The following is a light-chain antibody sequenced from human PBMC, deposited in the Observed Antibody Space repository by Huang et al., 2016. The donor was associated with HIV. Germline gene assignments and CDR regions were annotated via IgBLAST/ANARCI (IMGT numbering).Light chain of an antibody. CDR1: QGVSSN. J-gene: IGKJ3*01. CDR2: GAS. CDR3: QQYNNFYT. Sequence: EIMMTQSPATLSVSPGERATLSCRASQGVSSNLAWYQQKPGRAPSLLIYGASTRATGVPARVSGSGSGTEFTLTISSLQSEDFAVYYCQQYNNFYTFGPGTKVDIK. V-gene: IGKV3-15*01.